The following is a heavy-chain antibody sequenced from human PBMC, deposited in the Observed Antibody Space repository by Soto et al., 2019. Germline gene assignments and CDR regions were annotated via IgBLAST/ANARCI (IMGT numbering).Heavy chain of an antibody. D-gene: IGHD4-17*01. CDR3: ARRGSEVTTGSGALEM. CDR2: ISIISTYI. CDR1: RFRFSDYT. J-gene: IGHJ3*02. Sequence: EVELVESGGGLVKPGGSLRLSCLASRFRFSDYTMTWVRQAPGKGLEWVSSISIISTYIYYGDSVKGRFTISSDNANNSLYLQMNSLRVEDTAVYYCARRGSEVTTGSGALEMWGQGTMVTVSS. V-gene: IGHV3-21*01.